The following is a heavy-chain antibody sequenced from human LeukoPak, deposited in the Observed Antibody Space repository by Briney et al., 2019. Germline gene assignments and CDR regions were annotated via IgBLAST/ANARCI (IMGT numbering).Heavy chain of an antibody. CDR3: ARLGRGIYYYYYYMDV. D-gene: IGHD3-16*01. J-gene: IGHJ6*03. CDR1: GGSFSGYY. Sequence: SETLSLTCAVYGGSFSGYYWSWIRQPPGKGLEWIGEINHSGSTNYNPSLKSRVTISVDTSKNQFSLKLSSVTAADTAVYYCARLGRGIYYYYYYMDVWGKGTTVTVSS. V-gene: IGHV4-34*01. CDR2: INHSGST.